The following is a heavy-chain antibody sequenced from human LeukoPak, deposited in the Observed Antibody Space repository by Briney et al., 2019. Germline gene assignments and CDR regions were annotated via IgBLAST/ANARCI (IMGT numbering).Heavy chain of an antibody. D-gene: IGHD6-19*01. Sequence: GASLRLSCAASGFAFSAYAMSWVRQAPGKGLEWVSAISGSISCSGGSTYYADSVKGRFTISRDNSKNTLFLQLNSLRAEDTAVYYCAKEGIAVASFDYWGQGTLVTVSS. CDR2: ISGSISCSGGST. V-gene: IGHV3-23*01. CDR1: GFAFSAYA. CDR3: AKEGIAVASFDY. J-gene: IGHJ4*02.